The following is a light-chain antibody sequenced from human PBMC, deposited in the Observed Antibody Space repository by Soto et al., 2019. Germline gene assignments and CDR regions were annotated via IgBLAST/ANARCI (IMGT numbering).Light chain of an antibody. V-gene: IGLV2-8*01. CDR3: SSYAGSNNYV. CDR1: SSDVGSYKY. CDR2: EVS. Sequence: QSALTQPPSASGSPGQSVTISCTGTSSDVGSYKYVSWYQQHPGKAPKLMIYEVSKRPSGVHDRFSGSKSGNTASLTVSGLQAEDEADYFCSSYAGSNNYVFGTGTKVTVL. J-gene: IGLJ1*01.